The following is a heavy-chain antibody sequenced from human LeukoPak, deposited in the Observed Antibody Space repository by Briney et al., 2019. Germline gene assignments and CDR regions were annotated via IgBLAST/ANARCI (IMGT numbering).Heavy chain of an antibody. D-gene: IGHD4-17*01. CDR3: AKSKTGNGDYGYFDY. Sequence: GGSLRLSCTASGFTFGDYTMSWVRQAPGKGLEWVSAISGSGGSTYYADSVKGRFTISRDNSKNTLYLQMNSLRAEDTAVYYCAKSKTGNGDYGYFDYWGQGTLVTVSS. CDR2: ISGSGGST. J-gene: IGHJ4*02. V-gene: IGHV3-23*01. CDR1: GFTFGDYT.